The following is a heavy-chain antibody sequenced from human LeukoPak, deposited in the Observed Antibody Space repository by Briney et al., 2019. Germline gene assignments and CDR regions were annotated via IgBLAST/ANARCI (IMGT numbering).Heavy chain of an antibody. Sequence: ASVKVSCKASGYTFTSYYMHWVRQAPGQGLEWMGIINPSGGSTSYAQKFQGRVTMTRDTSTSTVYMELSSLRSEDTAVYYCARDLIPTGQWLVESYYYYYGMDVWGQGTTVTVSS. CDR3: ARDLIPTGQWLVESYYYYYGMDV. CDR2: INPSGGST. CDR1: GYTFTSYY. D-gene: IGHD6-19*01. J-gene: IGHJ6*02. V-gene: IGHV1-46*01.